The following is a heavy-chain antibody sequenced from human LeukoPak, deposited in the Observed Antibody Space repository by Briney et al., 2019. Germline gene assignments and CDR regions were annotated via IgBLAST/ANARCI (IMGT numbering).Heavy chain of an antibody. J-gene: IGHJ3*02. CDR2: INIDGGST. D-gene: IGHD6-13*01. CDR3: ARIYRIAIDGLDAFDI. V-gene: IGHV3-74*01. Sequence: GGSLRLSYAASGFTFSGYWMHWVRQAPGKGLVWVSHINIDGGSTSYADSVKGRFTISRDNAKNTLYLQMNSLRAEDTAVYYCARIYRIAIDGLDAFDIWGQGTMVTVSS. CDR1: GFTFSGYW.